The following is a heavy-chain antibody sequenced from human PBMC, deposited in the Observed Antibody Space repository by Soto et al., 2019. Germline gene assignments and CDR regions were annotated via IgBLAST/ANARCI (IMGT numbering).Heavy chain of an antibody. J-gene: IGHJ4*02. CDR2: INPNSGGT. Sequence: ASVKVSCKASGYTFTGYYMHWVRQAPGQGHEWMGWINPNSGGTNYAQKFQGRVTMTRDTSISTAYMELSRLRSDDTAVYYCARDRTVISRSPYYFDYWGQGXLVTVYS. D-gene: IGHD4-17*01. CDR1: GYTFTGYY. V-gene: IGHV1-2*02. CDR3: ARDRTVISRSPYYFDY.